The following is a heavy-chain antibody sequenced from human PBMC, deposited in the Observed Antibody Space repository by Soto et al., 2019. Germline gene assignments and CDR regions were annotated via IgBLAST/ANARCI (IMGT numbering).Heavy chain of an antibody. CDR2: ISAYNGNT. CDR1: GYTFTSYG. J-gene: IGHJ6*03. V-gene: IGHV1-18*01. Sequence: KKTPATVKVSFKASGYTFTSYGISWVRQAPGQGLERMGWISAYNGNTNYAQKLQGRVTMTTDTSTSTAYMELRSLRSDDTAVYYCARVDKAVVLELRVFLRAGPAMDVWGKGTTVTVSS. D-gene: IGHD1-7*01. CDR3: ARVDKAVVLELRVFLRAGPAMDV.